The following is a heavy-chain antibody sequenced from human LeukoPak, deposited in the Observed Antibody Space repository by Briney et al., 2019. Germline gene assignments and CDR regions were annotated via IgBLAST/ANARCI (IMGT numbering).Heavy chain of an antibody. CDR1: GFTFSSYE. CDR2: ISSSGSTI. J-gene: IGHJ4*02. CDR3: ARATVVSPNY. V-gene: IGHV3-48*03. D-gene: IGHD4-23*01. Sequence: GGSLRLSCAASGFTFSSYEMNWVRQAPGKGLEWVSYISSSGSTIYYADSVKGRFTISRDNAKNSLYLQMNSLRAEDTAVYYCARATVVSPNYWGQGTLVTVSS.